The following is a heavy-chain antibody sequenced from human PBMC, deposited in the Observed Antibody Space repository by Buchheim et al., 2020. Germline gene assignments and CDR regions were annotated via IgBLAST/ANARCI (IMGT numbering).Heavy chain of an antibody. Sequence: QVQLVQSGAEVKKPGASVKVSCKASGYTFTGYYMHWVRQAPGQGLEWMGWINPNSGGTNYAQKFQGWVTMTRATSISTAYMELRRLRSDDTAVYYCARDLGVSGSHRHYYGMDVWGQGTT. CDR3: ARDLGVSGSHRHYYGMDV. V-gene: IGHV1-2*04. CDR1: GYTFTGYY. CDR2: INPNSGGT. D-gene: IGHD3-16*01. J-gene: IGHJ6*02.